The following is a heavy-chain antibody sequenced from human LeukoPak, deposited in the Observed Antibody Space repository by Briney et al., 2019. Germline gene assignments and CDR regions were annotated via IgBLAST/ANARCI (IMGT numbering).Heavy chain of an antibody. J-gene: IGHJ4*02. Sequence: GGSLRLSCAASGFTFSSYWMHWVRQAPGKGLVWVSRINSDGSSTSYADSVKGRFTISRDDARNNLYLQVNSLRAEDTAVYYCVRDLGGRYGYWGQGTLVTVSS. V-gene: IGHV3-74*01. CDR2: INSDGSST. CDR3: VRDLGGRYGY. CDR1: GFTFSSYW. D-gene: IGHD1-26*01.